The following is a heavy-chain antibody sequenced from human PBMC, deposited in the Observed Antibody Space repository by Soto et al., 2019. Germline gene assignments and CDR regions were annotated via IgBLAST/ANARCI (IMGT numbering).Heavy chain of an antibody. D-gene: IGHD3-10*01. CDR3: ARAGSPYP. CDR1: GDSFNNYA. J-gene: IGHJ5*02. CDR2: IIPVFRAA. Sequence: SVKVSCKVSGDSFNNYAISWVRQAPGQGLDWMGGIIPVFRAASYERRFQGRVSISADKGITTVYLELSSLRSDDTAVYYCARAGSPYPW. V-gene: IGHV1-69*06.